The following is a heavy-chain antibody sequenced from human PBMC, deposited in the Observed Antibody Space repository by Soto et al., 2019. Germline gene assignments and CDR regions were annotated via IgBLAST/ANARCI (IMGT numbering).Heavy chain of an antibody. J-gene: IGHJ5*02. Sequence: SQTLSCAASGFTFSIYAMSWVRQAPGKGLEWVSAISGSGDNTYYADPVKGRFTISRDNSKNTLYLQMNSLRAEDTAVYYCAKALGIPRGALIPNWFDPLGQGTLVTVS. D-gene: IGHD1-26*01. V-gene: IGHV3-23*01. CDR3: AKALGIPRGALIPNWFDP. CDR2: ISGSGDNT. CDR1: GFTFSIYA.